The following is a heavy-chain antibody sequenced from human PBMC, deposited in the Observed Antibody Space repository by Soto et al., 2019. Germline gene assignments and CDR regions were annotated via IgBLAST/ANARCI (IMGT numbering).Heavy chain of an antibody. D-gene: IGHD1-1*01. J-gene: IGHJ3*02. CDR2: IKQDGSEK. V-gene: IGHV3-7*01. Sequence: GFTFSSYWMSWVRQAPGKGLEWVANIKQDGSEKYYVESVKGQYTISSECAKNTLYLQMKRLRAEDTAVYYCARSLDAAFDIWGQGTMVTVSS. CDR3: ARSLDAAFDI. CDR1: GFTFSSYW.